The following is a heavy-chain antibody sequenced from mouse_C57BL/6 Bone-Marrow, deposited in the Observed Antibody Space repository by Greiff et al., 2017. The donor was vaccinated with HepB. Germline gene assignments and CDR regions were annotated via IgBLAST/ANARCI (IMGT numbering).Heavy chain of an antibody. V-gene: IGHV1-55*01. CDR1: GYTFTSYW. D-gene: IGHD2-1*01. CDR3: ARGNSFSY. J-gene: IGHJ3*01. Sequence: VKLQESGAELVKPGASVKMSCKASGYTFTSYWITWVKQRPGQGLEWIGDIYPGSGSTNYNEKFKSKATLTVDTSSSTAYMQLSSLTSEDSAVYYCARGNSFSYWGQGTLVTVSA. CDR2: IYPGSGST.